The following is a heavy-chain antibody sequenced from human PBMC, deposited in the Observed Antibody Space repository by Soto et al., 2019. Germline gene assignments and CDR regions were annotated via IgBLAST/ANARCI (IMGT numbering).Heavy chain of an antibody. CDR2: IYYSGSL. Sequence: SETLSLTCTVPGGSINRGGYYWSWIRQHQGKGLEWIGHIYYSGSLYYNPSLKSRVIIVIDTSKNQVSLKLSSVAAADTAGYSCPIFRISSQASDAFVISDQGT. J-gene: IGHJ3*02. V-gene: IGHV4-31*03. CDR1: GGSINRGGYY. CDR3: PIFRISSQASDAFVI. D-gene: IGHD3-3*01.